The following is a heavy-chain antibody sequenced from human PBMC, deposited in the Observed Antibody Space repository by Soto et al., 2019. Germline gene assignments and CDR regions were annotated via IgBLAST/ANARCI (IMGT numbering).Heavy chain of an antibody. CDR2: IYSGGST. Sequence: EVQLVESGGGLVQPGGSLRLSCAASGFTVSSNYMSWVRQAPGKGLEWVSVIYSGGSTYYADSVKGRFTISRDNSKYTLYLQMNSLRAEDTAVYYCARGPENSNYYDYYYYYYMDVWGKGTTVTVSS. CDR3: ARGPENSNYYDYYYYYYMDV. CDR1: GFTVSSNY. V-gene: IGHV3-66*01. D-gene: IGHD4-4*01. J-gene: IGHJ6*03.